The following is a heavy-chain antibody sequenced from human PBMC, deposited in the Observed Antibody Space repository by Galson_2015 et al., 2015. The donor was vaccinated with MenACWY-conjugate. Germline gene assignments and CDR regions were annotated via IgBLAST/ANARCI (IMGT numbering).Heavy chain of an antibody. CDR3: AGGYSSGWSWY. D-gene: IGHD6-19*01. Sequence: SLRLSCAPSGFIFSDNYMTWLRQAPGKGLEWIAYITRDSTYTNYADSVKGRFTISRDNDKSSLFLQMNSLRDDDTAVYFCAGGYSSGWSWYWGQGTLVTVSS. CDR2: ITRDSTYT. J-gene: IGHJ1*01. V-gene: IGHV3-11*06. CDR1: GFIFSDNY.